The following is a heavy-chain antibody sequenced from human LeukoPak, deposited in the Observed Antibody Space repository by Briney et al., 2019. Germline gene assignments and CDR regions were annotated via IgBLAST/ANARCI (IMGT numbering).Heavy chain of an antibody. CDR1: GYSFTSYW. Sequence: GESLKISCKGSGYSFTSYWIGWVRQMPGKGLEWMGIIYPGDSDTRYSPSFQGQVTISADKSISTAYLQWSSLKASDTAMYYCARLDTPYDSSGLLDYWGQGTLVTVSS. J-gene: IGHJ4*02. V-gene: IGHV5-51*01. CDR2: IYPGDSDT. CDR3: ARLDTPYDSSGLLDY. D-gene: IGHD3-22*01.